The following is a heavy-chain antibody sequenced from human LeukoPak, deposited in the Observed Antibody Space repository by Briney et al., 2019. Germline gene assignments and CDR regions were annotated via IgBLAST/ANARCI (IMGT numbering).Heavy chain of an antibody. CDR1: GFTFDDYG. CDR3: ARHSGSYYGDYYYYGMDV. CDR2: INWNGGST. J-gene: IGHJ6*02. Sequence: PGGSLRHSCAASGFTFDDYGMSWVRQAPGKGLEWVSGINWNGGSTGYADSVKGRFTIPRDNAKNSLYLQMNSLRAEDTALYHCARHSGSYYGDYYYYGMDVWGQGTTVTVSS. V-gene: IGHV3-20*01. D-gene: IGHD1-26*01.